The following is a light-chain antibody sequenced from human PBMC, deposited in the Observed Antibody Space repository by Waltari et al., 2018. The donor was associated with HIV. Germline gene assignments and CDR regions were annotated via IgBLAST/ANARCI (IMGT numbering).Light chain of an antibody. V-gene: IGLV1-40*01. Sequence: QSVLTQPPSVSGAPGQRVTISCTGRRSNTGENYALHWDQHLPGTAPKLLIFDNNNRPSGVPDRFSGSKSGTSASLVITGLQADDEADYYCLSYDSRLSGSVFGPGTRVTVL. CDR1: RSNTGENYA. CDR2: DNN. CDR3: LSYDSRLSGSV. J-gene: IGLJ1*01.